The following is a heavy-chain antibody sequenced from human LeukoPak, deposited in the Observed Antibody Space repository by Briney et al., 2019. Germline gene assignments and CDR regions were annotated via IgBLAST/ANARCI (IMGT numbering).Heavy chain of an antibody. CDR3: AKDRLIAAAGSNWFDP. CDR2: ISGSGGST. D-gene: IGHD6-13*01. Sequence: GGSLRLSCAASGFTFSSYVMSWVRQAPGKGLEWVSAISGSGGSTYYTDSVKGRFTISRDNSKHTLYLQMNSLRAEDTAVYYCAKDRLIAAAGSNWFDPWGQGTLVTVSS. J-gene: IGHJ5*02. CDR1: GFTFSSYV. V-gene: IGHV3-23*01.